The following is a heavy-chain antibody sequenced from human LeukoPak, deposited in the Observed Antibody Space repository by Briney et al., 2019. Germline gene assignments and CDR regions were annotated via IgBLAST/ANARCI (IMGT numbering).Heavy chain of an antibody. J-gene: IGHJ4*02. CDR2: IKSKTDGGTT. CDR3: TTQGPYDILTGFGYYFDY. V-gene: IGHV3-15*01. D-gene: IGHD3-9*01. CDR1: GFTFSNAW. Sequence: GGSLRLSCAASGFTFSNAWMSWARQAPGKGLEWVGRIKSKTDGGTTDYAAPVKGRFTISRDDSKNTLYLQMNSLKTEDTAVYYCTTQGPYDILTGFGYYFDYWGQGTLVTVSS.